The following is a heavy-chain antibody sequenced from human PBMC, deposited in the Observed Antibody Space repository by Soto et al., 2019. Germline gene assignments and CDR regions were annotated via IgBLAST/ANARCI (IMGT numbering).Heavy chain of an antibody. Sequence: PGGSLRLSCAASGFTLSSYGMSWVRQAPGKGLEWVSAISPNGQGIYYADSVRGRFTISRDTFKNTVFLHMDSLRAEDTAVYYCAKDRNYPRDCFHYWGQGTLVTVS. CDR1: GFTLSSYG. V-gene: IGHV3-23*01. CDR3: AKDRNYPRDCFHY. D-gene: IGHD1-7*01. J-gene: IGHJ4*02. CDR2: ISPNGQGI.